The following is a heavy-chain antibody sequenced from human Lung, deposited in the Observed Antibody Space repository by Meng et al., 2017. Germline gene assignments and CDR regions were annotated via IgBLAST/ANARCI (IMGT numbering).Heavy chain of an antibody. J-gene: IGHJ6*02. V-gene: IGHV3-43D*04. Sequence: GESLKISCAASGFTFDDYPMHWVRQAPGKGLEWVSRISWGGSSTYYADSVKGRFTISRDNSKHSLYLQMNSLRVEDTAVYYCAKDIALKYYYDSSGYYHDYYYGMDVWCQGTTVTVSS. D-gene: IGHD3-22*01. CDR3: AKDIALKYYYDSSGYYHDYYYGMDV. CDR1: GFTFDDYP. CDR2: ISWGGSST.